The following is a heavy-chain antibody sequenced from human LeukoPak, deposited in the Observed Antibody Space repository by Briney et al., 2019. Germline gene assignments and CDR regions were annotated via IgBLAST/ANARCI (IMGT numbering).Heavy chain of an antibody. Sequence: GRSLRLSCVASGLAFSSYSMHWVRQAPGKGLEWVGVISYDGSDEYYTDSVKGRFTISRDNSKNTVYLQMNSLRADDTAVYYCARDFTPEWFDIHWGQGTLVAVSS. CDR1: GLAFSSYS. CDR2: ISYDGSDE. D-gene: IGHD3-3*01. J-gene: IGHJ4*02. V-gene: IGHV3-30*04. CDR3: ARDFTPEWFDIH.